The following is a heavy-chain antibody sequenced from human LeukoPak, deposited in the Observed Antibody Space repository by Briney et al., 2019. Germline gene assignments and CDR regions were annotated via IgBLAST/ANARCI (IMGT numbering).Heavy chain of an antibody. CDR1: GFTFSNYW. D-gene: IGHD2-21*02. V-gene: IGHV3-7*01. CDR3: ANLRLLGFDS. CDR2: IKEDGSEK. J-gene: IGHJ4*02. Sequence: GGSLGLSCAASGFTFSNYWMSWVRQAPGKGLEWVANIKEDGSEKDYVDSVKGRFTTSRDNAKNSLYLQMNSLRAEDTAVYYCANLRLLGFDSWGQGTLVTVSS.